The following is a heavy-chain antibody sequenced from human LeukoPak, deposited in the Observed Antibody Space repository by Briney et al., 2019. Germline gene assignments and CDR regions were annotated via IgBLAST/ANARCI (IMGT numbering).Heavy chain of an antibody. CDR3: ARRDYYDSSGGGAFDI. CDR2: IYYSGST. V-gene: IGHV4-31*03. D-gene: IGHD3-22*01. CDR1: GGSISSGGYY. Sequence: SQTLSLTCTVSGGSISSGGYYWSWIRQHPGKGLEWIGYIYYSGSTYYNPSLKSRVTISVDTSKNQFSLKLSSVTAADTAVYYCARRDYYDSSGGGAFDIWGQGTMVTVSS. J-gene: IGHJ3*02.